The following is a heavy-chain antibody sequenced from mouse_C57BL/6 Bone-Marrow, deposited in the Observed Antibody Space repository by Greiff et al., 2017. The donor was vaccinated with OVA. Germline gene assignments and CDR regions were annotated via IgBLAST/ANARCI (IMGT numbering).Heavy chain of an antibody. CDR3: ASYYGSFAWFAY. CDR1: GYAFSSSW. J-gene: IGHJ3*01. V-gene: IGHV1-82*01. D-gene: IGHD1-1*01. CDR2: IYPGDGDT. Sequence: QVQLKQSGPELVKPGASVKISCKASGYAFSSSWMNWVKQRPGKGLEWIGRIYPGDGDTNYNGKFKGKATLTADKSSSTAYMQLSSLTSEDSAVYFCASYYGSFAWFAYWGQGTLVTVSA.